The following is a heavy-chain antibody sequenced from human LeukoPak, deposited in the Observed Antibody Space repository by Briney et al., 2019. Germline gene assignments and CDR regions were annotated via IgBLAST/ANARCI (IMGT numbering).Heavy chain of an antibody. CDR2: IKSDGITI. CDR1: GFTFCNYM. CDR3: LRDLNWSLDQ. V-gene: IGHV3-74*01. J-gene: IGHJ4*02. D-gene: IGHD1-20*01. Sequence: PGGSLRLSSAASGFTFCNYMMHWVRQAPGKGLVWVSRIKSDGITITYADSVKGRFTISRDNAKNTLYLQMNSLRAEDTAVYYCLRDLNWSLDQWGQGTLVTVSS.